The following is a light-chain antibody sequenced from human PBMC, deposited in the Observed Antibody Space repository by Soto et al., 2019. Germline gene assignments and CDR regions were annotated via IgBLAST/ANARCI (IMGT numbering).Light chain of an antibody. CDR1: EDISTW. V-gene: IGKV1-12*01. J-gene: IGKJ5*01. CDR2: AAS. CDR3: QQLNSYPIT. Sequence: DIQMTQSPSSVSASVGDRVTITCRSSEDISTWLAWYQQKPGKAPKLLIYAASTLQSGVPSRFSGSGSGTEFTLTISSLQPEDFATYYCQQLNSYPITFGQGTRLEIK.